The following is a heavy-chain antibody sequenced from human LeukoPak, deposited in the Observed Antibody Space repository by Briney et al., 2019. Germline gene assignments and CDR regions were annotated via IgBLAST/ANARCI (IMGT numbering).Heavy chain of an antibody. CDR2: INPDSGGT. J-gene: IGHJ5*02. V-gene: IGHV1-2*02. CDR1: GYTFTGYY. CDR3: ARDTWFDP. Sequence: ASVKVSCKASGYTFTGYYMHWVRQAPGQGLEWMGWINPDSGGTNYGKNLQGRVTMTRDTSISIVYMEMNRLRSDDTAVYYCARDTWFDPWGQGTLVTVSS.